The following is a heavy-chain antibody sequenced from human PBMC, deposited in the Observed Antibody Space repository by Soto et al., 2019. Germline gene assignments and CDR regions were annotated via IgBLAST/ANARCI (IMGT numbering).Heavy chain of an antibody. CDR1: GCTFGTYG. CDR3: ARVAVAGDNWFDP. CDR2: IITIFRTA. D-gene: IGHD6-19*01. J-gene: IGHJ5*02. Sequence: QVQLVQSGAEVKKPGSSVRVSCTASGCTFGTYGISWVRQAPGQGLQWVGGIITIFRTANYAQKFQGRVTITADESTTTAYKELSRLRTTDRAVDYSARVAVAGDNWFDPWGQRNLVTPSP. V-gene: IGHV1-69*01.